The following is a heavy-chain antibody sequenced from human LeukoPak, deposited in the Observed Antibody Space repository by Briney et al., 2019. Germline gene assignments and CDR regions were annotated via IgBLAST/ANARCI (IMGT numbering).Heavy chain of an antibody. CDR2: IYYSGTT. CDR3: ARSGYSHYYYMDV. CDR1: GGSISNYY. V-gene: IGHV4-59*01. Sequence: SETLSLTCTVSGGSISNYYWNWIRQSPGKGLEWIGCIYYSGTTNYNPSLKSRVTISVGTSKNQFSLKLSSVTAADTAVYYCARSGYSHYYYMDVWGKGTTVTVSS. D-gene: IGHD1-26*01. J-gene: IGHJ6*03.